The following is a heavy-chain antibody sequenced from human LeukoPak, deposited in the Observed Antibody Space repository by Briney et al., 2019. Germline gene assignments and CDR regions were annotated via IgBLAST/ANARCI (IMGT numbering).Heavy chain of an antibody. Sequence: GSLRLSCAASGFTFSSYSMNWVRQAPGKGLEWVSYISSSSSTIYYADSVKGRFTISRDNAKNSLYLQMNSLRAEDTAVYYCARARYSGSSLALDAFDIWRQGTMVTVSS. CDR2: ISSSSSTI. J-gene: IGHJ3*02. V-gene: IGHV3-48*01. CDR1: GFTFSSYS. CDR3: ARARYSGSSLALDAFDI. D-gene: IGHD1-26*01.